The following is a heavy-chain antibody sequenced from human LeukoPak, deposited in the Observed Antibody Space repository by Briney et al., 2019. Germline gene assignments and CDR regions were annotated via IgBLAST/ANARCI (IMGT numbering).Heavy chain of an antibody. Sequence: PGGSLRLSCAASGFTFSGYWMHWVRQAPGQGLVWVSRTNRDDSDTSYADSVKGRFTISRDKAKSTLYLQMNSLRVEDTAVYYCAKTLSSWYSDGLDYWGQGTLVTVSS. J-gene: IGHJ4*02. CDR3: AKTLSSWYSDGLDY. D-gene: IGHD6-13*01. CDR2: TNRDDSDT. V-gene: IGHV3-74*01. CDR1: GFTFSGYW.